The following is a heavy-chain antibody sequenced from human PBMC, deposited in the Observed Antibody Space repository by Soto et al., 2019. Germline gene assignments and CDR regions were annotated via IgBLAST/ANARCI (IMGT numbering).Heavy chain of an antibody. CDR1: GGSFSGYY. CDR2: INLGGST. Sequence: SETLSLTCSVYGGSFSGYYWSWIRQPPGKGLEWIGEINLGGSTNYNPSLKSRVTISVDTSKNQFSLKLYSVTAADTAVYYCAREGVNNYYGSGKYYYYGMDVWGQGTTVTVSS. J-gene: IGHJ6*02. V-gene: IGHV4-34*01. D-gene: IGHD3-10*01. CDR3: AREGVNNYYGSGKYYYYGMDV.